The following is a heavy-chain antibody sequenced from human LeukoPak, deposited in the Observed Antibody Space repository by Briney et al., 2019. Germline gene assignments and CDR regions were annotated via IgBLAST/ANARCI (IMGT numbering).Heavy chain of an antibody. V-gene: IGHV3-23*01. CDR2: ISGSGGST. D-gene: IGHD3-22*01. CDR1: GLTFSSYA. J-gene: IGHJ5*02. Sequence: PGGSLRLSCAVSGLTFSSYAMSWVRQAPGKGLEGVSGISGSGGSTYYADSVKGRFTISRDNSKNTLYLQMNSLRVEDTAIYYCANYYETTGYGHSDHWGQGTLVTVSS. CDR3: ANYYETTGYGHSDH.